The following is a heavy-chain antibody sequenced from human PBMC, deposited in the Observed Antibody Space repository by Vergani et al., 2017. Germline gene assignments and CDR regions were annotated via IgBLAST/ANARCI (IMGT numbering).Heavy chain of an antibody. CDR3: AIVNTETNVHLYYYYYMDV. D-gene: IGHD4-11*01. V-gene: IGHV4-34*01. CDR2: IDHTGRP. CDR1: GGSFTSYH. Sequence: QVQLQQWGGELLKPSETLSLTCVVHGGSFTSYHWTWIRQSPGEGLEWVGDIDHTGRPDYNPSLKSRLTMSVDKSRNQFSLTLNSVTATDTAIYFCAIVNTETNVHLYYYYYMDVWGQGTAVTVS. J-gene: IGHJ6*03.